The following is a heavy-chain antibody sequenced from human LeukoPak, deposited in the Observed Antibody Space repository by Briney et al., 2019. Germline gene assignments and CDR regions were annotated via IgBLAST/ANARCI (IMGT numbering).Heavy chain of an antibody. CDR2: ISSSSSYI. CDR3: ARGYYDSSGYCEY. V-gene: IGHV3-21*01. J-gene: IGHJ4*02. D-gene: IGHD3-22*01. Sequence: GGSLRLSCAASGFTFSSYAMSWVRQAPGKGLEWVSSISSSSSYIYYADSVKGRFTISRDNAKNSLYLQMNSPRAEDTAVYYCARGYYDSSGYCEYWGQGTLVTVSS. CDR1: GFTFSSYA.